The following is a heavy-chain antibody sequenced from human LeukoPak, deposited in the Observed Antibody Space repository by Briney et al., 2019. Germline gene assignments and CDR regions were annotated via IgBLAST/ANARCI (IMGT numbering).Heavy chain of an antibody. CDR2: INPHTGGT. D-gene: IGHD1-14*01. Sequence: ASVKVSCKASGYTFTNYYMHWVRQAPGQGLEWMGWINPHTGGTDYAQRFQGRVIMTRDTSISTAYMELFSLISDDTAVYYCAKATGYLLWGQGTLVTVSS. V-gene: IGHV1-2*02. CDR3: AKATGYLL. CDR1: GYTFTNYY. J-gene: IGHJ4*02.